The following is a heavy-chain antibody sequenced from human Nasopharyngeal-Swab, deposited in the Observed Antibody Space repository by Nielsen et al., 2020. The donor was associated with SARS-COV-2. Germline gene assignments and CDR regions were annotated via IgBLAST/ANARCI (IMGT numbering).Heavy chain of an antibody. Sequence: GESLQISCAASGFTFRTHAMTWVRQAPGKGLDWVSLISGSGGSPYYADSVKGRFTISRDDSKNTLYLQMNSLRAEDTAVHYCAKDGGAYFDSWGQGTLVTVSS. CDR2: ISGSGGSP. CDR1: GFTFRTHA. CDR3: AKDGGAYFDS. V-gene: IGHV3-23*01. D-gene: IGHD3-16*01. J-gene: IGHJ4*02.